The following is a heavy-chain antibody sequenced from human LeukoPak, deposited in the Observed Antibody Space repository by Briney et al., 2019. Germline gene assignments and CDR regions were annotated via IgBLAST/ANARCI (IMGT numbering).Heavy chain of an antibody. D-gene: IGHD3-22*01. CDR3: AKGDSSGYYSSAGDY. V-gene: IGHV3-9*01. J-gene: IGHJ4*02. CDR2: ISWNSGSI. Sequence: PGGSLRLSCAGSGFTFDDYAMHWVRQAPGKGLEWVSGISWNSGSIGYADSVKGRFTISRDNAKNSLYLQMNSLRAEDTALYYCAKGDSSGYYSSAGDYWGQGTLVTVSS. CDR1: GFTFDDYA.